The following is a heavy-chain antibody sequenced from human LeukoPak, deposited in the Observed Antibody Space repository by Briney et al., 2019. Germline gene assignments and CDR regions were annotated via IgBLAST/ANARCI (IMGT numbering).Heavy chain of an antibody. Sequence: GGSLRLSCAASGITFSSYSMHWVRQAPGKGLEWVSAISGSGGSTYYADSVKGRFTISRDNSKNTLYLQMNSLRAEDTAVYYCAREGSTTVVTQGAFDIWGQGTMVTVSS. CDR1: GITFSSYS. D-gene: IGHD4-23*01. J-gene: IGHJ3*02. V-gene: IGHV3-23*01. CDR2: ISGSGGST. CDR3: AREGSTTVVTQGAFDI.